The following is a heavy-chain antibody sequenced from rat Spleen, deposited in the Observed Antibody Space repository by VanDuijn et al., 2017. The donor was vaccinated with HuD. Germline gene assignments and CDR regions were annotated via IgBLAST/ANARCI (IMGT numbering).Heavy chain of an antibody. D-gene: IGHD1-6*01. J-gene: IGHJ3*01. Sequence: QVQLKESGPGLVQSSQTLSLTCTVSGFSLNRNGVGWVRQPLGKGLVWMGTIWAGGSTAYNSLLKSRLSISRDTSKSQVFLEMSSLQTEDTAKYFCARWKYTTDWFAFWGQGTLVTVSS. CDR2: IWAGGST. CDR1: GFSLNRNG. V-gene: IGHV2-16*01. CDR3: ARWKYTTDWFAF.